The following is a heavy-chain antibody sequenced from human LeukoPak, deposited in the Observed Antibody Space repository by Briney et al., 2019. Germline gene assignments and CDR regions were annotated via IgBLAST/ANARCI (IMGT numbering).Heavy chain of an antibody. J-gene: IGHJ4*02. V-gene: IGHV1-69*04. CDR1: GGTFSSYA. Sequence: SVKVSCKASGGTFSSYAISWVRQAPGQGLEWMGRIIPILGIANYAQKFQGRVTITADESTSTAYMELSSLRSEDTAVYYCARTSIAARPTFYNWGQGTLVTVSS. D-gene: IGHD6-6*01. CDR2: IIPILGIA. CDR3: ARTSIAARPTFYN.